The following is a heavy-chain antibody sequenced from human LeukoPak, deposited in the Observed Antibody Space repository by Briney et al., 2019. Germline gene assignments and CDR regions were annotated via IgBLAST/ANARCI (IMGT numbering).Heavy chain of an antibody. Sequence: ASVKVSCKASGGTFSSYAISWVRQAPGQGLEWMGGIIPIFGTANYAQKFQGRVTITADESTSTAYMELRSLRSDDTAVYYCARSRAVAGSPNDYWGQGTLVTVSS. CDR1: GGTFSSYA. CDR3: ARSRAVAGSPNDY. V-gene: IGHV1-69*13. CDR2: IIPIFGTA. D-gene: IGHD6-19*01. J-gene: IGHJ4*02.